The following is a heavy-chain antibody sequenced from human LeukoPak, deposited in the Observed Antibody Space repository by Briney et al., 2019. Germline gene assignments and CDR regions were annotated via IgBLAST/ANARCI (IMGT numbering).Heavy chain of an antibody. CDR2: ISSSSSYI. CDR1: GFTFSSYS. D-gene: IGHD4-11*01. CDR3: ARDDYRDAFDI. Sequence: GGSLRLSCAASGFTFSSYSMNWVRQAPGKGLEWVSSISSSSSYIYYAGSVKGRFTISRDNAKNSLYLQMNSLRAEDTAVYYCARDDYRDAFDIWGQGTMVTVSS. J-gene: IGHJ3*02. V-gene: IGHV3-21*01.